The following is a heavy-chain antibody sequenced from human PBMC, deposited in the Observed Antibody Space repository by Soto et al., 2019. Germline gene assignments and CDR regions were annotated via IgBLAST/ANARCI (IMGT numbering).Heavy chain of an antibody. Sequence: QVQLMQSGAEVKKPGAAVKVSCRISGSTLTDYYVHWVRQAPGQGLEWMGWISGKTGGSNSAQKLMGRVTMTRDTSIDTVYMELSRLRSDDTAVYYCARSLLSPMLSEDYYLMAVWGQGTTVTVSS. D-gene: IGHD3-10*02. CDR1: GSTLTDYY. V-gene: IGHV1-2*02. CDR3: ARSLLSPMLSEDYYLMAV. CDR2: ISGKTGGS. J-gene: IGHJ6*02.